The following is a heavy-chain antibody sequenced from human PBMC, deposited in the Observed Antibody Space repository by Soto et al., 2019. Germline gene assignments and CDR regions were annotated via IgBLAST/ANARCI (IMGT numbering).Heavy chain of an antibody. CDR1: GYTFTSYA. Sequence: ASVKVSCKASGYTFTSYAMHWVRQAPGQRLEWMGRINAGNGNTKYSQKFQGRVTITRDTSASTAYMELSSLRSEDTAVYYCASPGLKTGFGGDYYYYYGMDVWGQGTTVTVSS. CDR2: INAGNGNT. J-gene: IGHJ6*02. V-gene: IGHV1-3*01. D-gene: IGHD3-10*01. CDR3: ASPGLKTGFGGDYYYYYGMDV.